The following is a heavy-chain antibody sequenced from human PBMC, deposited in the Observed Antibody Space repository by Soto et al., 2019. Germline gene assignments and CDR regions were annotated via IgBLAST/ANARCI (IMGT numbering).Heavy chain of an antibody. CDR1: GGTFSSYA. CDR3: ARGAPVNDSSGYYYLD. J-gene: IGHJ4*02. CDR2: IIPIFGTA. V-gene: IGHV1-69*13. Sequence: SVKVSCKASGGTFSSYAISWVRQAPGQGLEWMGGIIPIFGTANYAQKFQGRVTITADESTSTAYMELSSLRSEDTAVYYCARGAPVNDSSGYYYLDWGQGTLVTVSS. D-gene: IGHD3-22*01.